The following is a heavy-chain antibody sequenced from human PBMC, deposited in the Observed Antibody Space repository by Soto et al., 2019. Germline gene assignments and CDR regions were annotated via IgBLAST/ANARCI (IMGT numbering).Heavy chain of an antibody. Sequence: QVQLVESGGGVVQPGGYLRLSFAASGFTFSNYAMQWVRQAPGKGLEWMAAISYDGNTQYYADSVRGRFTISRDNSKNTVYVQMISLRAEDTAVYYCARELKGDTKMDYWGQGTLVPVSS. CDR1: GFTFSNYA. J-gene: IGHJ4*02. V-gene: IGHV3-30-3*01. D-gene: IGHD1-26*01. CDR3: ARELKGDTKMDY. CDR2: ISYDGNTQ.